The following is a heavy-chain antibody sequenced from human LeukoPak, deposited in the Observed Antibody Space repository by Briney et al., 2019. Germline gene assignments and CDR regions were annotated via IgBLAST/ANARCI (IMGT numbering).Heavy chain of an antibody. Sequence: PSETLSLTCAVYGGSFSGYYWSWIRQPPGKGLEWIGEINHSGSTNYNPSLKSRVTISVDTSKNQFSLKLSSVTAADTAVYYCARRRYSYGPQNRGTIDYWGQGTLVTVSS. CDR3: ARRRYSYGPQNRGTIDY. J-gene: IGHJ4*02. V-gene: IGHV4-34*01. D-gene: IGHD5-18*01. CDR1: GGSFSGYY. CDR2: INHSGST.